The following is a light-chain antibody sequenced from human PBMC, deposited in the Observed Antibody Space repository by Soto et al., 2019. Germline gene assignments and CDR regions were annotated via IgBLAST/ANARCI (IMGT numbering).Light chain of an antibody. CDR3: QQYGSSPGT. Sequence: EVVMTQSPDSLSVSPGERATLSCRASQSVSSNLAWYQQKLGQAPSLLIYGASTRATGVPARFSGSGSGTDFTLTISRLEPEDFAVYYCQQYGSSPGTFGQGTKVDI. V-gene: IGKV3-20*01. CDR1: QSVSSN. CDR2: GAS. J-gene: IGKJ1*01.